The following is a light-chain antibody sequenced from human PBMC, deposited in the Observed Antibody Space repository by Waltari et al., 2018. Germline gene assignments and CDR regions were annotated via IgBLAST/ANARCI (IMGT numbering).Light chain of an antibody. V-gene: IGKV1-6*01. CDR2: AAS. CDR3: LQDHNYPFT. J-gene: IGKJ3*01. Sequence: AIQMTPSPSSLPASVGDRVTITFRASQDIRDDLGWYQQTPGKAPNILIYAASSVQSGVPSRFSGSGSGTDFTLTISSLQPEDFATYYCLQDHNYPFTFGPGTKVDI. CDR1: QDIRDD.